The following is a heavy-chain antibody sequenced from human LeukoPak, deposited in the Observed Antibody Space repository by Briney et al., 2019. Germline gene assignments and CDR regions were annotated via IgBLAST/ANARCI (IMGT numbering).Heavy chain of an antibody. D-gene: IGHD1-1*01. Sequence: GESLKISCKGSGYRFSNYWIGWVRQIGRRGLEWMGIIYPGDSDTRYSPSVQGLVTISADKSNNTAFLRWSSLRASDTAVYYCAREEGTCGDWFEPWGQGTLVTVSS. CDR1: GYRFSNYW. CDR2: IYPGDSDT. V-gene: IGHV5-51*01. J-gene: IGHJ5*02. CDR3: AREEGTCGDWFEP.